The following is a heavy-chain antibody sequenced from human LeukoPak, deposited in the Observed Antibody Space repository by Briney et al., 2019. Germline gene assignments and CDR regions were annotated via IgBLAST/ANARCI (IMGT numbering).Heavy chain of an antibody. D-gene: IGHD1-26*01. Sequence: MASETLSLTCAVSGYSIRSGYYGGWIRQPPGKGLEWIGTIYRSGSTYYNNPSLKSRVTISVDTSKNQFSLKLSSVTAADTAVYYCARGATTAFHFDYWGQGTLVTVSS. V-gene: IGHV4-38-2*01. CDR1: GYSIRSGYY. J-gene: IGHJ4*02. CDR2: IYRSGST. CDR3: ARGATTAFHFDY.